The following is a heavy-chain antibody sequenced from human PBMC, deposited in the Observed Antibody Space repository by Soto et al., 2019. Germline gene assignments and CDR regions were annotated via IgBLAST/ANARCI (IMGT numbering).Heavy chain of an antibody. CDR1: GFTFSTYA. V-gene: IGHV3-23*01. Sequence: HPGGSLRLSCAASGFTFSTYAMTWVRQAPGRGLEWVSTILHDETPFYTDSVKGRFTISRDNVRGTLYLQMNGLRVEDAALYYCAPMGVWGQGTTVTVSS. CDR2: ILHDETP. CDR3: APMGV. J-gene: IGHJ6*02.